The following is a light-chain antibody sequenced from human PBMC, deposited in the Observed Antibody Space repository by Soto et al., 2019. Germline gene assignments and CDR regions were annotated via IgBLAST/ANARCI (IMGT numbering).Light chain of an antibody. Sequence: AIRMTQSPSSLSASTGDRVTITCRASQGISSYLAWYQQKPGKAPKLLIYAASTLQSGVPSRFSGSGSGTEFTPTISSLQPEDFATYYCQQHGQWPITSGQGTRLEIK. CDR2: AAS. J-gene: IGKJ5*01. CDR3: QQHGQWPIT. CDR1: QGISSY. V-gene: IGKV1-8*01.